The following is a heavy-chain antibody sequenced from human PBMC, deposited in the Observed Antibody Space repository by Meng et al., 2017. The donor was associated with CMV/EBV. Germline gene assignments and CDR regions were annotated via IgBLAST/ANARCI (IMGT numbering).Heavy chain of an antibody. CDR1: GYSFTSYW. Sequence: GGSLRLSCKGSGYSFTSYWIGWVRQMPGKGLEWMGIIYPGDSDTRYSPSFQGQVTISADKSITTAYLQWSSLKASDTAMYYCARLANSNSLMDVWGQGTTVTVSS. CDR3: ARLANSNSLMDV. D-gene: IGHD6-6*01. V-gene: IGHV5-51*01. CDR2: IYPGDSDT. J-gene: IGHJ6*02.